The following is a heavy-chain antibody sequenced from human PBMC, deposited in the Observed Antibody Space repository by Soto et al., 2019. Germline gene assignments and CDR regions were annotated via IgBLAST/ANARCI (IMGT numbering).Heavy chain of an antibody. V-gene: IGHV3-33*08. Sequence: GGSLRLSCAASGFTFSSYGMHWVRQAPGKGLEWVAVIWYDGSKKYYADSVKGRFTISRDNSKNTLYLQMNSLRAEDTAVYYCARAAQVGDPKYFDYWGQGTLVTVSS. J-gene: IGHJ4*02. CDR2: IWYDGSKK. CDR1: GFTFSSYG. D-gene: IGHD3-16*01. CDR3: ARAAQVGDPKYFDY.